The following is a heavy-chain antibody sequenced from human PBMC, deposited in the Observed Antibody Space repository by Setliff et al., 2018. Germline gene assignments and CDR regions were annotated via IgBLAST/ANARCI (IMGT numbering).Heavy chain of an antibody. D-gene: IGHD2-21*02. CDR3: ARDLGHGGDSDY. CDR2: IGHTGSI. V-gene: IGHV4-38-2*02. J-gene: IGHJ4*02. CDR1: GYSISSGYI. Sequence: PSETLSLTCTVSGYSISSGYIWGWIRQPPGKGLEWVGNIGHTGSINYNPSLRSRLTISRDTSKNQVSLKLNSVTATDTAVYYCARDLGHGGDSDYWGQGSLVAVCS.